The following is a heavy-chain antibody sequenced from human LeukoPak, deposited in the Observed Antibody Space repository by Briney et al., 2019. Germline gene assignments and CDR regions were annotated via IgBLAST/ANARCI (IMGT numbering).Heavy chain of an antibody. D-gene: IGHD4-17*01. CDR1: GGSIGSYY. V-gene: IGHV4-4*07. Sequence: PSETLSLTCTVSGGSIGSYYWNWIRQPAGKGLEWIGRIYTTGSANYNPSLKSRVTMSVDTSKNQFSLKLSSVTAADTAVYYCARTPPRKVTRRLPYYFDYWGQGTLVTVSS. CDR2: IYTTGSA. J-gene: IGHJ4*02. CDR3: ARTPPRKVTRRLPYYFDY.